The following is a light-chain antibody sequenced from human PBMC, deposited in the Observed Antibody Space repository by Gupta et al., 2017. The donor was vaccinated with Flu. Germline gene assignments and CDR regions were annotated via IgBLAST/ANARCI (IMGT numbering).Light chain of an antibody. CDR1: QSISSW. J-gene: IGKJ4*01. Sequence: DIQMTQSPSTMSASVGDRVTITCRASQSISSWLAWYQQKPGEAPKLLIYKASSLQSGVPSRFSGSGSGAGFTLTISSLQPDDSATYYCQQYNSYSLTFGRGTKVEIK. V-gene: IGKV1-5*03. CDR2: KAS. CDR3: QQYNSYSLT.